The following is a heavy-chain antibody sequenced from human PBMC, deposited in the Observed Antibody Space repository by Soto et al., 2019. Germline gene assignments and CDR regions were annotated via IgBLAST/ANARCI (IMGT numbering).Heavy chain of an antibody. CDR1: GFTFSSYD. V-gene: IGHV3-13*01. D-gene: IGHD6-13*01. Sequence: GGSLRLSYAASGFTFSSYDIHWVRQATGKGLEWVSAIGTAGDTYYPGSVKGRFTISRENAKNSLYLQMNSLRAEDTAVYYCARVAYSSSHYYYYGMDVWGQGTTVTVSS. J-gene: IGHJ6*02. CDR2: IGTAGDT. CDR3: ARVAYSSSHYYYYGMDV.